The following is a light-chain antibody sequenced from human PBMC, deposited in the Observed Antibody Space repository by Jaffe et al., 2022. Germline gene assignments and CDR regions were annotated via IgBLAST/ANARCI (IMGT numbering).Light chain of an antibody. CDR1: SSDVGGYEF. CDR2: EVI. CDR3: ASFSSSNTFV. V-gene: IGLV2-14*01. Sequence: QSALTQPASVSGSPGQSITISCTGTSSDVGGYEFVSWYQQHPDKAPKLMIFEVIRRPSGVSDRFSASKSGNTASLAISGLRADDEADYYCASFSSSNTFVFGTGTTVTVL. J-gene: IGLJ1*01.